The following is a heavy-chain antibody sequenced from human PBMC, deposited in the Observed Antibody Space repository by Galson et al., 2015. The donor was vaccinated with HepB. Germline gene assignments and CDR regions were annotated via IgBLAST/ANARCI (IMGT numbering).Heavy chain of an antibody. CDR2: IIPILDIP. CDR3: ARGREPSDGSQEPFDI. Sequence: SVKVSCKASGGTFGSYGISWVRQAPGQGLEWIGRIIPILDIPNRAQKFEGRVMISADKSTSTAYMDLSSLTSDDTAVYYCARGREPSDGSQEPFDIWGQGTMVTVSS. J-gene: IGHJ3*02. D-gene: IGHD2-15*01. V-gene: IGHV1-69*10. CDR1: GGTFGSYG.